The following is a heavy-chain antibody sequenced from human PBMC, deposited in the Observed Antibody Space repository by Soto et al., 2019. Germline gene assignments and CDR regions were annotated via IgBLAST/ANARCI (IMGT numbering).Heavy chain of an antibody. Sequence: GGSLRLSCAASGFTFSNYWMSWVRQAPGKGLEWVANIKQDGSESNYADSVKGRFTISRDNAENSLYLQMTSLRAEDTAVYYCASARHIGPWGQGTLVTVSS. D-gene: IGHD2-21*01. CDR1: GFTFSNYW. V-gene: IGHV3-7*01. CDR3: ASARHIGP. CDR2: IKQDGSES. J-gene: IGHJ5*02.